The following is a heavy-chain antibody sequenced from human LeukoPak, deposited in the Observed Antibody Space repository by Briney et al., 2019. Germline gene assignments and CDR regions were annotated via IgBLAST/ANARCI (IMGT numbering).Heavy chain of an antibody. CDR2: IYPGDSDT. CDR1: GYSFTSYW. Sequence: GESLKISCKGSGYSFTSYWIGWVRQMPGKGLEWMGIIYPGDSDTRYSPSFQGQVTISADKSISTAYLQWNSLEASDTAMYYCARRAQGPNWNDGNWFDPWGQGTLVTV. V-gene: IGHV5-51*01. D-gene: IGHD1-20*01. CDR3: ARRAQGPNWNDGNWFDP. J-gene: IGHJ5*02.